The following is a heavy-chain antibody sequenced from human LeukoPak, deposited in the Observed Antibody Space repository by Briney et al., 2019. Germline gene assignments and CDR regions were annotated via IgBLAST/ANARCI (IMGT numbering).Heavy chain of an antibody. CDR1: GFTFSTYW. V-gene: IGHV3-74*01. Sequence: PGGSLRLSCGASGFTFSTYWMHWVRQAPGKGLVWVSRINPDGSVTGYADSVRGRFTVFRDNAKNTVYLQMSSLRAEDTAVYYCTKDFDAATGYWGQGTLVTVSP. D-gene: IGHD3-9*01. J-gene: IGHJ4*02. CDR2: INPDGSVT. CDR3: TKDFDAATGY.